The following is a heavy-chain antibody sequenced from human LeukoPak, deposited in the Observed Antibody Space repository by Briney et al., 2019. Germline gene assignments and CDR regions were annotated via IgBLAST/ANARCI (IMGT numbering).Heavy chain of an antibody. V-gene: IGHV1-18*04. CDR2: ISAYNGNT. Sequence: GASVKVSCKASGYTFTGYYMHWVRQAPGQGLEWMGWISAYNGNTNYAQRLQGRVTMTTDTSTSTAYMELRSLRSDDTAVYYCARVGSSGYYYMDYWGQGTLVTVSS. CDR3: ARVGSSGYYYMDY. J-gene: IGHJ4*02. D-gene: IGHD3-22*01. CDR1: GYTFTGYY.